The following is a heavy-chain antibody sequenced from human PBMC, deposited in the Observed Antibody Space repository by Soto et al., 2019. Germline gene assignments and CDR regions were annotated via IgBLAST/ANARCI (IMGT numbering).Heavy chain of an antibody. CDR2: IYYSGST. Sequence: SETLSLTCTVSGGSIGSYYWSWIRQPPGKGLEWIGYIYYSGSTNYNPSLKSRVTISEGTSKNQFSLKLSSVTAADTAVYYCAKIVVVPAAMTGYYYMDVWGKGATVTVSS. CDR3: AKIVVVPAAMTGYYYMDV. D-gene: IGHD2-2*01. J-gene: IGHJ6*03. CDR1: GGSIGSYY. V-gene: IGHV4-59*08.